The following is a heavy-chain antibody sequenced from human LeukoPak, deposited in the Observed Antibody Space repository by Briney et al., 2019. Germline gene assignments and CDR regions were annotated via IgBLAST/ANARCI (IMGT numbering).Heavy chain of an antibody. CDR2: IIPIFGTA. Sequence: SVKVSCKASGGTFSSYAISWVRQAPGQGLEWMGGIIPIFGTANYAQKFQGRVTITADKSTSTAYMELRSLRSDDTAVYYCARDAPNYYDSSGYHLPRFDYWGQGTLVTVSS. CDR1: GGTFSSYA. V-gene: IGHV1-69*06. J-gene: IGHJ4*02. D-gene: IGHD3-22*01. CDR3: ARDAPNYYDSSGYHLPRFDY.